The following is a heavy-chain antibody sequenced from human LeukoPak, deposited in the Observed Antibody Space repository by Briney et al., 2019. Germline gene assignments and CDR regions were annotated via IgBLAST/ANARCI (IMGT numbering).Heavy chain of an antibody. V-gene: IGHV3-23*01. J-gene: IGHJ4*02. D-gene: IGHD6-19*01. CDR1: GFTFSSSA. CDR3: ARMSFEQCEDY. CDR2: ISASGGST. Sequence: GGSLRLSCAASGFTFSSSAMSWVRQVPGKGLEWVSGISASGGSTSYADSVKGRFTISRDNAKNSLYLQMNSLRAEDTAVYYCARMSFEQCEDYWGQGTLVTVSS.